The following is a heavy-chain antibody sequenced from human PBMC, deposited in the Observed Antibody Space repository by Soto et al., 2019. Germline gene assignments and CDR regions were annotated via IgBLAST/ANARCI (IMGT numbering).Heavy chain of an antibody. V-gene: IGHV3-30*03. D-gene: IGHD3-22*01. CDR2: ISYDGSLQ. CDR1: EFTFSNFD. CDR3: ARGEYYDSSGYYYYGMDV. J-gene: IGHJ6*02. Sequence: QVQLVESGGGVVQPGRSLRLSCAASEFTFSNFDMHWVRQAPGKGLEWVTVISYDGSLQYYAHSVKGRFTISRDNSKNTVDLQMSSLRPEDTAVYYCARGEYYDSSGYYYYGMDVWGQGTTVTVSS.